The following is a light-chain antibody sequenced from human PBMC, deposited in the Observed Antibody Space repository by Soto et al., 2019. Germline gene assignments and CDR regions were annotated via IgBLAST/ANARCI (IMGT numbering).Light chain of an antibody. CDR2: DAS. J-gene: IGKJ5*01. Sequence: DIQRSQIPSTRPASVGDRVTITRRSSQSISSELAWYQQKPGKAPKLLIYDASSLESGVPSRFSGSGSGTEFTLTISSLQPDDFATYYCQQYNSYWVTFGQGTRLEIK. CDR3: QQYNSYWVT. CDR1: QSISSE. V-gene: IGKV1-5*01.